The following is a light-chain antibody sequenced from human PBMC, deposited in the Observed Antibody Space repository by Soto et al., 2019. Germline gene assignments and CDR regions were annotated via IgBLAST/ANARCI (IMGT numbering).Light chain of an antibody. CDR2: EVS. J-gene: IGLJ1*01. Sequence: QSALTKPAAVSGSTGQSSSISCTGTSSDVGGYNYVSWYQQYPGKAPKVMIYEVSHRPSGVSNRFSGSKSGNTASLTISGLRAEDEADYYCSSYRSRGNVVFGTGTMLTV. V-gene: IGLV2-14*01. CDR1: SSDVGGYNY. CDR3: SSYRSRGNVV.